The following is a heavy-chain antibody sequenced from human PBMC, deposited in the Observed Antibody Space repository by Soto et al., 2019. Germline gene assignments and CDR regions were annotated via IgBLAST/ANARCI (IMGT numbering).Heavy chain of an antibody. CDR1: RFTFRTYW. CDR2: INQDGSEK. CDR3: ARARGY. Sequence: EVQLVESGGGLVQPGGSLRLFCSASRFTFRTYWMSWVRQAPGKGLDWVASINQDGSEKYYVDSVKGRFTISRDNAKNSLYLQMNSLRPEDTAVYYCARARGYWGQGTLVTVSS. V-gene: IGHV3-7*01. J-gene: IGHJ4*02.